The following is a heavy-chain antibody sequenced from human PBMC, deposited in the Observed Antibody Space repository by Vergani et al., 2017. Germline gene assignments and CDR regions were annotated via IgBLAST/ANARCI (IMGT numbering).Heavy chain of an antibody. CDR3: ARASLRALVGYYYYMDV. Sequence: QVQLQESGPGLVKPSQTLSLTCAVSCGSISSGGYYFSWIRQHPGKGLEWIGYIYYSGSTYYNPSLKSRVTISVDTSKNQFSLWVNSVTAADTAVYFCARASLRALVGYYYYMDVWGKGKTVVVSS. V-gene: IGHV4-31*11. CDR1: CGSISSGGYY. CDR2: IYYSGST. D-gene: IGHD3-16*02. J-gene: IGHJ6*03.